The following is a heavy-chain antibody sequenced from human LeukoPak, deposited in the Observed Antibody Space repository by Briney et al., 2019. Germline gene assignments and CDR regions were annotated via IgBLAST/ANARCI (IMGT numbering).Heavy chain of an antibody. D-gene: IGHD4-23*01. V-gene: IGHV4-4*07. CDR2: IYTSGST. CDR3: ARVLRHDYGGNQYYYYYMDV. CDR1: GGSISSYY. Sequence: PSETLSLTCTVSGGSISSYYWSWIRQPAGKGLEWIGRIYTSGSTDYSPSLRSRVTMSVDASKNQFSLKLNSVTAADTAVYYCARVLRHDYGGNQYYYYYMDVWGKGTTVTVSS. J-gene: IGHJ6*03.